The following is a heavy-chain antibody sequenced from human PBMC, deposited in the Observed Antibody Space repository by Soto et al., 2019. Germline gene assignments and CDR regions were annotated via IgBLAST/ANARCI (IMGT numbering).Heavy chain of an antibody. Sequence: QVQLVESGGGVVQPGRSLRLSCAASGFTFSSYGMHWVRQAPGKGLEWVAVISFDGTNKYSADSVRGRSTISRDNSKNTLELQMNSLRDEDTAVYYGAKDVGVGELWVHWFDLWGQGTLVTVAA. V-gene: IGHV3-30*18. CDR1: GFTFSSYG. J-gene: IGHJ5*02. CDR2: ISFDGTNK. CDR3: AKDVGVGELWVHWFDL. D-gene: IGHD3-10*01.